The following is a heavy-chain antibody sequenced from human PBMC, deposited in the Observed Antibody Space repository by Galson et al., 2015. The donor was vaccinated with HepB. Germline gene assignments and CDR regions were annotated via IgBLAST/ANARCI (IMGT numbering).Heavy chain of an antibody. D-gene: IGHD6-19*01. J-gene: IGHJ2*01. CDR3: ATESSGWYWHFDP. V-gene: IGHV4-59*02. Sequence: ETLSLTCTVSGRSVSSSYWSWIRQPPGKGLEWIGYIRYRGSTKYNPSLKSRVTISVDTSKNQFSLKLSSVTAADTAVYYCATESSGWYWHFDPWGRGTLVTVSS. CDR2: IRYRGST. CDR1: GRSVSSSY.